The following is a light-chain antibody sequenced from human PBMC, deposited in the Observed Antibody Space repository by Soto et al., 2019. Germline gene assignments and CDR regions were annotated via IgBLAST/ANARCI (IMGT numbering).Light chain of an antibody. CDR2: STN. CDR1: SGSVSTNYY. J-gene: IGLJ3*02. V-gene: IGLV8-61*01. Sequence: QAVVTQEPSFSVSPGGTVTLTCGLSSGSVSTNYYPSWYQQTPGQAPRTLIYSTNTRSSGVPDRFSGSILGNRAALTITGDQADDESDYYCVLYMGGGIRVFGGGTKLTVL. CDR3: VLYMGGGIRV.